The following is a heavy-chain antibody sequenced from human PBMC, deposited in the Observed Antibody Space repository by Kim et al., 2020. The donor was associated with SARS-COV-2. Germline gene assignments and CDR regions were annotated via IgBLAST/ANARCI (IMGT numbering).Heavy chain of an antibody. D-gene: IGHD3-22*01. CDR2: IYSGGST. CDR3: VILYDSSGYYHYGMDV. J-gene: IGHJ6*02. V-gene: IGHV3-53*01. Sequence: GGSLRLSCAASGFTVSSNYMSWVRQAPGKGLEWVSVIYSGGSTYYADSVKGRFTISRDNSKNTLYLQMNSLRAEDTAVYYCVILYDSSGYYHYGMDVWGQGTTVTVSS. CDR1: GFTVSSNY.